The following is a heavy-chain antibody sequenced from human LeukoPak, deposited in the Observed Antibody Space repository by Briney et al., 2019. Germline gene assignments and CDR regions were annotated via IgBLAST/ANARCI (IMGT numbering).Heavy chain of an antibody. CDR1: GYTFTGYY. CDR3: ATAGVPSAAVYFDC. CDR2: INPKSGDS. D-gene: IGHD6-13*01. Sequence: ASVRVSCKASGYTFTGYYMHWVPQAPGQGLEWMGWINPKSGDSNYAQKFQGRVTMTRDTSISTTYMELSWLRSDDTAVYYCATAGVPSAAVYFDCWGQGTLVTVSS. J-gene: IGHJ4*02. V-gene: IGHV1-2*02.